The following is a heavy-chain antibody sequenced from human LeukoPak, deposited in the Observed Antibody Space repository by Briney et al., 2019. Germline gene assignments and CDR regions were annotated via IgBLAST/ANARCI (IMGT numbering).Heavy chain of an antibody. J-gene: IGHJ4*02. D-gene: IGHD2-15*01. CDR1: GYTFTGYY. CDR2: INPNSGGT. CDR3: ASPLGCSGGSCYGY. Sequence: VASVKVSCKASGYTFTGYYMHWVRQAPGQGLEWMGWINPNSGGTNYAQKFQGRVTMTRDTSISTAYMELSRLRSDDTAVYYCASPLGCSGGSCYGYWGQGTLVTVSS. V-gene: IGHV1-2*02.